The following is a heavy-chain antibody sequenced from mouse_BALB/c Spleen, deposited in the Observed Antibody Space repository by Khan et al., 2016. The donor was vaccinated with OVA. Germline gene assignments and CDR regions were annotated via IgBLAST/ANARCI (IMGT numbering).Heavy chain of an antibody. V-gene: IGHV9-1*02. CDR2: INTYTGEP. CDR3: ARISSYWYSDF. Sequence: QIQLVQSGPELKKPGETVKISCKASGYTFTNYGMHWVKQAPGKGLKWMGWINTYTGEPTYADDFKGRSVFSLETSSRTAYLQISNLKDEDMTTYFCARISSYWYSDFWGAGTTVTVSS. D-gene: IGHD6-2*01. CDR1: GYTFTNYG. J-gene: IGHJ1*01.